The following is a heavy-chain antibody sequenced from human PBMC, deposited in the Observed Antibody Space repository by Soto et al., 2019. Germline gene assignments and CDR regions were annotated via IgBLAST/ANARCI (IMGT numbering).Heavy chain of an antibody. CDR3: ARDVVVVPAAIGRYYYYGMDV. D-gene: IGHD2-2*01. J-gene: IGHJ6*02. CDR2: ISAHNGNT. V-gene: IGHV1-18*01. CDR1: GYTFTNYD. Sequence: GASVKVSCKASGYTFTNYDISWVRQAPGQGLEWMAWISAHNGNTNYAQKLQGRVTMTTDTSTSTAYMELRSLRSDDTAVYYCARDVVVVPAAIGRYYYYGMDVWGQGTTVTVSS.